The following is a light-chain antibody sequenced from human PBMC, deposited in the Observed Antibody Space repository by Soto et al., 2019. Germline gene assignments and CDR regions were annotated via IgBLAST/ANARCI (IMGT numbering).Light chain of an antibody. CDR2: GAS. J-gene: IGKJ2*01. Sequence: EIVLTQSPGTLSLSPGERATLSCRASQSVGSTYLAWYQHKPGQSPRLLIYGASSRTTGIPDRFSGSGSGTDVTLTISRVEPEDFAVYYCQQYGSSPVTFGQGTKLDLK. V-gene: IGKV3-20*01. CDR1: QSVGSTY. CDR3: QQYGSSPVT.